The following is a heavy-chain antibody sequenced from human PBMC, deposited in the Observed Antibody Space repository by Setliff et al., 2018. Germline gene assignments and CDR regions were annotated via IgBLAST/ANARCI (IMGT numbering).Heavy chain of an antibody. CDR1: GFTFSSYW. D-gene: IGHD3-3*01. CDR3: AKDPRDTYYNFGY. CDR2: INSDGSST. Sequence: LRLSCAASGFTFSSYWMHWVRQAPGKGLVWVSRINSDGSSTSYADSVKGRFTISRDNSKNTLYLQMNSLRAEDTAVYYCAKDPRDTYYNFGYWGQGTLVTVSS. V-gene: IGHV3-74*01. J-gene: IGHJ4*02.